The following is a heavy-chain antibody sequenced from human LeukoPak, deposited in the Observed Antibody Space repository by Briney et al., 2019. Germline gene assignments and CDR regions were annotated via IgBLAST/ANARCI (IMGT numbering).Heavy chain of an antibody. V-gene: IGHV4-59*01. Sequence: KTSETLSLTCTVSGGSISYYYWSWIRQPPGKGLEWIGYIYYSGSTNYNPSLKSRVTISVDTSKNQFSLRLSSVTAADTAVYYCAPHRSPGNYYYMDVGGKGTTVTVSS. J-gene: IGHJ6*03. CDR2: IYYSGST. D-gene: IGHD1-26*01. CDR1: GGSISYYY. CDR3: APHRSPGNYYYMDV.